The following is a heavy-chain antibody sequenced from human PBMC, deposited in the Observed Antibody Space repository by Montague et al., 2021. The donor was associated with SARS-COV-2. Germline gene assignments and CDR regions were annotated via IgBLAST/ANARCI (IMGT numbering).Heavy chain of an antibody. CDR2: IYYSGST. D-gene: IGHD2-15*01. Sequence: SETLSLTCTVSGGSISSSSYYWGWIRQPPGKGLEWIGSIYYSGSTYYNPSLKSRVTISVDTSKNQFSLKLSSVTAADTAMYYCAGLQLLLGAFDIWGQGTTVTVSS. J-gene: IGHJ3*02. CDR1: GGSISSSSYY. CDR3: AGLQLLLGAFDI. V-gene: IGHV4-39*01.